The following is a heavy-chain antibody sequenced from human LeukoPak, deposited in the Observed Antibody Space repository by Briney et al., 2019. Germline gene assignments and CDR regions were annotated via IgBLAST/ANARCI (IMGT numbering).Heavy chain of an antibody. V-gene: IGHV1-69*05. Sequence: SVKVSCKASGGTFSSYAISWVRQAPGQGLEWMEGIIPIFGTANYAQKFQGRVTITTDESTSTAYMELSSLRSEDTAVYYCATPTTYYYDSSGWRAFDIWGQGTMVTVSS. CDR3: ATPTTYYYDSSGWRAFDI. CDR2: IIPIFGTA. CDR1: GGTFSSYA. D-gene: IGHD3-22*01. J-gene: IGHJ3*02.